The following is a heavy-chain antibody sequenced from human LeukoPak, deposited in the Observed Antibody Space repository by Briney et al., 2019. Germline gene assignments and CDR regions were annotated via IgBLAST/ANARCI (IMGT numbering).Heavy chain of an antibody. V-gene: IGHV4-34*01. CDR3: AREDCSGGSCSHFDY. CDR2: INHSGST. CDR1: GETFNGFY. J-gene: IGHJ4*02. Sequence: SETLSLTCAVYGETFNGFYWSWIRQPPGRGLEWIGEINHSGSTNYNPSLKSRVTISADTSKNKFSLKLSSVTAADTAVYYCAREDCSGGSCSHFDYWGQGTLVTVSS. D-gene: IGHD2-15*01.